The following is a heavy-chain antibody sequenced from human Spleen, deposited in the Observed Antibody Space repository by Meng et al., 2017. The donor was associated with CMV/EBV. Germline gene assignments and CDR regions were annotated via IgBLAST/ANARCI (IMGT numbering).Heavy chain of an antibody. Sequence: ASVKVSCKASGYTFTAYYMHWVRQAPGQGPEWMGWSNPNSVGTNYAQKFQGRVTMTRDASITTAYMELSRLTSDDTAVYYCARGTIVGLTTGWGQGMLVTVSS. D-gene: IGHD1-26*01. V-gene: IGHV1-2*02. J-gene: IGHJ4*02. CDR1: GYTFTAYY. CDR2: SNPNSVGT. CDR3: ARGTIVGLTTG.